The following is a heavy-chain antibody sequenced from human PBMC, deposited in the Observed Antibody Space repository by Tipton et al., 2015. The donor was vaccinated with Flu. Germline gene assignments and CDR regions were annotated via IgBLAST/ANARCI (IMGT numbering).Heavy chain of an antibody. CDR2: IYYSGST. D-gene: IGHD6-6*01. J-gene: IGHJ6*02. CDR1: GGSISSSSYY. V-gene: IGHV4-39*01. Sequence: TLSLTCTVSGGSISSSSYYWGWIRQPPGKGLEWIGSIYYSGSTYYNPSLKSRVTISVDTSKNQFSLKLSSVTAADTAVYYCARNRVSDYYYGMDVWGQGTPVTVSS. CDR3: ARNRVSDYYYGMDV.